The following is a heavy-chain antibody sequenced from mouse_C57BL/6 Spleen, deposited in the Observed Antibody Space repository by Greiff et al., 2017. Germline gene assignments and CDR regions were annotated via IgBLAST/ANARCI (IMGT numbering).Heavy chain of an antibody. D-gene: IGHD2-3*01. CDR1: GYTFTDYE. Sequence: QVQLQQSGAELVRPGASVTLSCKASGYTFTDYEMHWVKQTPVHGLEWIGAIDPETGGTAYNQKFKGKATLTVDKSSSTAYMQRSSLTSEDSAVYYCARQEDGYYGAWFAYWGQGTLVTVSA. CDR2: IDPETGGT. V-gene: IGHV1-15*01. CDR3: ARQEDGYYGAWFAY. J-gene: IGHJ3*01.